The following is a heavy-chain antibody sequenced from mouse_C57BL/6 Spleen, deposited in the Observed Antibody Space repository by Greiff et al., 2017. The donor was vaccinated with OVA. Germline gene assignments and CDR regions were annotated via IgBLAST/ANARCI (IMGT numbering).Heavy chain of an antibody. D-gene: IGHD4-1*01. CDR1: GYTFTEYT. CDR3: ARHENWGGDFDD. V-gene: IGHV1-62-2*01. J-gene: IGHJ2*01. CDR2: FYPGSGSI. Sequence: QVHVKQSGAELVKPGASVKLSCKASGYTFTEYTIHWVKQRSGQGLEWIGWFYPGSGSIKYNEKFKDKATLTADKSSSTVYMELSRLTSEDSAVYFCARHENWGGDFDDWGQGTTLTVSS.